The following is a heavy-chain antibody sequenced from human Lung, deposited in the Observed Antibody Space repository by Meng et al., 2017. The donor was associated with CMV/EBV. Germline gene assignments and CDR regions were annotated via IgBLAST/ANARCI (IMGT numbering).Heavy chain of an antibody. V-gene: IGHV3-74*01. CDR3: AREPYDYDSSLDY. CDR2: INSVGSST. J-gene: IGHJ4*02. CDR1: GFTFSSTW. D-gene: IGHD3-22*01. Sequence: GEXXKISCAASGFTFSSTWMHWVRQAPGKGLVWVSRINSVGSSTIYADSVKGRFTIFIDNAKNTLYLQMNSLRSEDTAVYYCAREPYDYDSSLDYWGQGTXVTVSS.